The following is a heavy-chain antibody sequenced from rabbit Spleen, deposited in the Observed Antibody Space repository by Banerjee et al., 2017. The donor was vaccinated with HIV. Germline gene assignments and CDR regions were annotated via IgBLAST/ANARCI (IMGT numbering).Heavy chain of an antibody. J-gene: IGHJ4*01. V-gene: IGHV1S45*01. CDR1: GFSFNSSYY. D-gene: IGHD4-2*01. CDR3: ARDSAGREDFNL. CDR2: IYTGSSGRT. Sequence: QEQLEESGGDLVKPEGSLTLTCTASGFSFNSSYYMCWFRQAPGKGLEWIACIYTGSSGRTYYANWAKGRFTISKTSSTTVALQMTSLTDADTATYFCARDSAGREDFNLWGPGTLVTVS.